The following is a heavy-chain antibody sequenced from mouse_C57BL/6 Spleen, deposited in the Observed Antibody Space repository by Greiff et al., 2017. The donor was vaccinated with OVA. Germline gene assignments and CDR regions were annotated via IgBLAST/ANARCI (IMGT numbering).Heavy chain of an antibody. J-gene: IGHJ2*01. CDR1: GFTFRNYW. V-gene: IGHV6-3*01. CDR2: IRLKSDNYAT. D-gene: IGHD2-1*01. Sequence: EVKLMESGGGLVQPGGSMKLSCVASGFTFRNYWMNWVRQSPEQGLEWVAQIRLKSDNYATHYAESVKGRCTISRDDSKISVYLQMNNLRAEDTGIYYCTVYYTALFDYWGQGTTLTVSS. CDR3: TVYYTALFDY.